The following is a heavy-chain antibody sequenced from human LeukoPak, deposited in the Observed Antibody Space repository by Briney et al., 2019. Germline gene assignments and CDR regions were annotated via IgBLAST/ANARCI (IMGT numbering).Heavy chain of an antibody. V-gene: IGHV3-48*03. CDR1: GFTFSSYE. CDR2: ISSSCSTI. CDR3: ARGQDIVVVVAATRDYGMDV. J-gene: IGHJ6*02. D-gene: IGHD2-15*01. Sequence: PGGSLRLSCAASGFTFSSYEMNWVRQAPGKGLEWVSYISSSCSTIYYADSVKGRFTISRDNAKNSLYLQMNSLRAEDTAVYYCARGQDIVVVVAATRDYGMDVWGQGTTVTVSS.